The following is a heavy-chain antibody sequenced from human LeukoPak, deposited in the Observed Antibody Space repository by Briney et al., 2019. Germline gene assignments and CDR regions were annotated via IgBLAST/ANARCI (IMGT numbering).Heavy chain of an antibody. CDR3: ATEAIVVVTARDYWYFDL. CDR1: GGTFSSYA. D-gene: IGHD2-21*02. CDR2: IIPILGIP. J-gene: IGHJ2*01. Sequence: SVKVSCKASGGTFSSYAISWVRQAPGQGLEWMGRIIPILGIPNYARKFQGRVTITADKSTTTAYMELSSLGSEDTAVYYCATEAIVVVTARDYWYFDLWGRGTLVTVSS. V-gene: IGHV1-69*04.